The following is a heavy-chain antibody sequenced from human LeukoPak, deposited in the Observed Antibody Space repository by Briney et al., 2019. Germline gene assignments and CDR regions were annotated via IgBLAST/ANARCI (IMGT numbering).Heavy chain of an antibody. Sequence: ASVKVSCKASGYTFTSYGISWVRQAPGQGLEWMGWISAYNGNTNYAQKLQGRVTMTTDTSTSTAYMELRSLRSDDTAVYYCASCWAILTGYTGCDPWGQGTLVTVSS. CDR3: ASCWAILTGYTGCDP. V-gene: IGHV1-18*01. D-gene: IGHD3-9*01. CDR2: ISAYNGNT. CDR1: GYTFTSYG. J-gene: IGHJ5*02.